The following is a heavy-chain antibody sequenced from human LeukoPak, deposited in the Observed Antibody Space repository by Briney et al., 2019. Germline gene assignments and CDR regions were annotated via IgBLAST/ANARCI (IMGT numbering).Heavy chain of an antibody. Sequence: ASVKVSCKASGYTFTTYDINWVRQATGQGLEWMGWMNPNSGNTGYAQKFQGRVTMIRNTSTSTAYMELSSLRSEDTAVYYCARGQYCTSFTCPYYFDYWGQGTLVTVSP. CDR3: ARGQYCTSFTCPYYFDY. D-gene: IGHD2-8*01. J-gene: IGHJ4*02. V-gene: IGHV1-8*01. CDR2: MNPNSGNT. CDR1: GYTFTTYD.